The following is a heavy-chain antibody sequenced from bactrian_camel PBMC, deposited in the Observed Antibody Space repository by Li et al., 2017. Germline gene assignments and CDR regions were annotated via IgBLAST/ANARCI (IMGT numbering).Heavy chain of an antibody. D-gene: IGHD3*01. V-gene: IGHV3S53*01. CDR1: GYTGRTGC. J-gene: IGHJ4*01. Sequence: VQLVESGGGSVEAGESLRLSCVASGYTGRTGCMGWFRQAPGKEREGVAGLNSDGTTTYADSVKGRFTISIDNAKNTLYLQKNNLKPEDTGMYFCAADSTCYGWRERTFSYWGQGTQVTV. CDR3: AADSTCYGWRERTFSY. CDR2: LNSDGTT.